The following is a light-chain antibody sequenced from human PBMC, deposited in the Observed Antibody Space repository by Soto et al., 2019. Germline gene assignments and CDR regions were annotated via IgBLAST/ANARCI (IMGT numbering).Light chain of an antibody. CDR1: QSISNN. J-gene: IGKJ4*01. V-gene: IGKV3-15*01. Sequence: IVMTQSPATLSVSPGEKATLSCRASQSISNNLAWYQQKPGHAPRLLIYFASTRATGIPARFSGSGSGTEFSLSISSLQSEDFALYYCQHFDEWPLTFGGGTKVETK. CDR2: FAS. CDR3: QHFDEWPLT.